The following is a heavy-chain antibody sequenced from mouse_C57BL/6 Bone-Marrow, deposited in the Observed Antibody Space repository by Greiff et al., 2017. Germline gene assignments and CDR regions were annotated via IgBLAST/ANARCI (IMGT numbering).Heavy chain of an antibody. V-gene: IGHV1-82*01. J-gene: IGHJ3*01. CDR2: IYPGDGDT. CDR3: ARYWFAY. CDR1: GYAFSSSW. Sequence: VQLLQSGPELVKPWASVTISCKASGYAFSSSWLNWVKQRPGKGLVWFGRIYPGDGDTNYNGKFKGKATLTAHKSSSTAYMQRSSLTSEDSAVYFCARYWFAYWGKGTLVTVSA.